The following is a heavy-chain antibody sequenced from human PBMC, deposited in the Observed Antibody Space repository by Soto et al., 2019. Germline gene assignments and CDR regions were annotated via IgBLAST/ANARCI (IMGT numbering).Heavy chain of an antibody. Sequence: GGSLRLSCAASGFTFSSYAMHWVRQAPGKGLEWVAVVSYDGSNKYYADSVEGRFTISRDTSKNKLYLQMNSLRTEDTAVYYCARDTGAWVAVDGMDVWGQGTTVTVSS. CDR2: VSYDGSNK. D-gene: IGHD1-26*01. CDR3: ARDTGAWVAVDGMDV. V-gene: IGHV3-30-3*01. CDR1: GFTFSSYA. J-gene: IGHJ6*02.